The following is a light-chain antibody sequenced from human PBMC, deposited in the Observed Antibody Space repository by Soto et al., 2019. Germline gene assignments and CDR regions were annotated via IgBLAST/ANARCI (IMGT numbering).Light chain of an antibody. J-gene: IGKJ1*01. Sequence: EIVLTQSPGTLSLSPGERATLSCRASQSVSSYLAWYQQKPGQAPRLLIYDASTRATGISARFSGSGSGTDFTLTISSLEPEDFAMYYCQQRINWPVTFGQGTKVEVK. CDR3: QQRINWPVT. CDR2: DAS. CDR1: QSVSSY. V-gene: IGKV3-11*01.